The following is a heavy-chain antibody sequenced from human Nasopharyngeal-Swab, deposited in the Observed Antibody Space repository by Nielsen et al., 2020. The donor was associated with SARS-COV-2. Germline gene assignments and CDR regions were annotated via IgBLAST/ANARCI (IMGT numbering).Heavy chain of an antibody. Sequence: SETLSLTYSLNGVSFSGYHWGWIRQSPGKRLEWIGDITRSGNTNYNPALKSRVTMSVATSKDEFSLKLTSVTAADTAIYFCARVNNGGGIVPASYSFFMDVWGKGTSVAVSS. CDR2: ITRSGNT. V-gene: IGHV4-34*01. CDR3: ARVNNGGGIVPASYSFFMDV. J-gene: IGHJ6*03. CDR1: GVSFSGYH. D-gene: IGHD2-2*01.